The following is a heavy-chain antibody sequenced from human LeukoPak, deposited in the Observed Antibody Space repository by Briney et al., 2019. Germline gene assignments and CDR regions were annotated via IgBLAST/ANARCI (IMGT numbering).Heavy chain of an antibody. J-gene: IGHJ4*02. CDR2: IYTSGST. CDR3: ARGYFDWLSTYFDY. V-gene: IGHV4-61*02. Sequence: SQTLSLTCSVSGRSISSGSYYWSWIPQPAGKGREGIGRIYTSGSTNYNPSLKSRVTISVDTPKNQFSLKLSSVTAADTAVYYCARGYFDWLSTYFDYWGQGTLVTVSS. CDR1: GRSISSGSYY. D-gene: IGHD3-9*01.